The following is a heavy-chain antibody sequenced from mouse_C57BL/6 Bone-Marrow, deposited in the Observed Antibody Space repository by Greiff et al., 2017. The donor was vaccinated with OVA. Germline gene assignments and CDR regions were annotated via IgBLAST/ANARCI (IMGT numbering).Heavy chain of an antibody. CDR3: TVGNDGYYLYAMDY. J-gene: IGHJ4*01. V-gene: IGHV6-3*01. CDR1: GFTFSNYW. D-gene: IGHD2-3*01. CDR2: IRLKSDNYAT. Sequence: EVKLMESGGGLVQPGGSMKLSCVASGFTFSNYWMNWVRQSPEKGLEWVAQIRLKSDNYATHYAESVKGRFTISRDDYKSSVYLQMNSIRAEDAGIYYCTVGNDGYYLYAMDYWGQGTSVTVSS.